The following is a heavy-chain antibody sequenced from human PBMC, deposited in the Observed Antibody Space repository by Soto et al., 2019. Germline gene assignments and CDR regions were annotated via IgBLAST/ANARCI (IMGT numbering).Heavy chain of an antibody. V-gene: IGHV1-3*01. Sequence: ASVKVSCKPSGYTFTRYVIHWVRQAPGQRLEWMGWINAGNENTKYSQKFQGRVTITSDTSARTAYMELSSLRSEDTAVYYCATSDSSGYYYAVDYWGQGTLVTV. CDR2: INAGNENT. D-gene: IGHD3-22*01. CDR1: GYTFTRYV. J-gene: IGHJ4*02. CDR3: ATSDSSGYYYAVDY.